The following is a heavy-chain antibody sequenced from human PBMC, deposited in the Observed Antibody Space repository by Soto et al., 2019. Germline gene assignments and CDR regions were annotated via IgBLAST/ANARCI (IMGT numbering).Heavy chain of an antibody. Sequence: EVQLVESGGGLVQPGGSLRLSCAASGFSLSDYWMNWVRQAPGKGLEWVAIIKQDGSDRYYVDSVKGRFTISRDNAKNSLYLQMSSLRVDDTALYYCARSRGWLHDYWGQGTLVTVSS. CDR3: ARSRGWLHDY. V-gene: IGHV3-7*01. D-gene: IGHD6-19*01. J-gene: IGHJ4*02. CDR1: GFSLSDYW. CDR2: IKQDGSDR.